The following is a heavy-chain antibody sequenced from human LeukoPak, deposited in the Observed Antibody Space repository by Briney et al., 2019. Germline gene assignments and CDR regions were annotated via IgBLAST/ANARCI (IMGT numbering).Heavy chain of an antibody. J-gene: IGHJ4*02. CDR3: ARGPSLVSILTGSEFDY. CDR1: GGSFSGYY. V-gene: IGHV4-34*01. D-gene: IGHD3-9*01. Sequence: SETLSLTCAVYGGSFSGYYWSWIRQPPGKGLEWIGEINHSGSTNYNPSLKSRVTISVDTSKNQFSLKLSSVTAADTAVYYCARGPSLVSILTGSEFDYWGQGTLVTVSS. CDR2: INHSGST.